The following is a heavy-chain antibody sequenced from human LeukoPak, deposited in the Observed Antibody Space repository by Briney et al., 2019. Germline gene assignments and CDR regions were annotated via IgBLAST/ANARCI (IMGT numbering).Heavy chain of an antibody. D-gene: IGHD3-3*01. V-gene: IGHV4-59*01. CDR1: GGSIIGYY. Sequence: PSETLSLTCTVSGGSIIGYYWNWIRQPPGKGLDWIGYIYHSGSTNYNPSLKSRDTISVDTSKTQISLKLRAVTAADTAVYYCARSRVWSDYWGYFDYWGQGTLVTVSS. CDR2: IYHSGST. J-gene: IGHJ4*02. CDR3: ARSRVWSDYWGYFDY.